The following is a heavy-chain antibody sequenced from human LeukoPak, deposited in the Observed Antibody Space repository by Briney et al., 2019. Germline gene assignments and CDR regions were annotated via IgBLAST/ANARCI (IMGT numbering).Heavy chain of an antibody. J-gene: IGHJ5*02. CDR3: ARKGRYSSSSWFDP. D-gene: IGHD6-6*01. CDR1: GGSINGYY. V-gene: IGHV4-59*01. CDR2: ISYSGST. Sequence: SETLSLTCTVSGGSINGYYWSWLRQPPGKGLEWIGYISYSGSTNYNPSLKSRVIISVDTSKNQFSLKLSSVTAADTAVYYCARKGRYSSSSWFDPWGQGTLVTVSS.